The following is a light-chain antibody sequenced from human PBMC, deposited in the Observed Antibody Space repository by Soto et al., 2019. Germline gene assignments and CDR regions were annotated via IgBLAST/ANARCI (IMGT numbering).Light chain of an antibody. CDR1: QSVRSY. CDR2: DAS. CDR3: HQRSKWPLT. V-gene: IGKV3-11*01. Sequence: EIVLTQSPATLSLSPGERATLSCRASQSVRSYLAWYQQKPGQAPRLLIYDASNRATDIPARFSGSGSGTDFTLTISSLDPEDFAVYYGHQRSKWPLTFGGGTKVEIK. J-gene: IGKJ4*01.